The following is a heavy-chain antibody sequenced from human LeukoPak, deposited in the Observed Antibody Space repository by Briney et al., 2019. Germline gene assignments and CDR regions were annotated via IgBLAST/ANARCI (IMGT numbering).Heavy chain of an antibody. D-gene: IGHD6-13*01. Sequence: GGSLGLSCAASGFTFSSYGMHWVRQAPGKGLEWVAFIRYDGSNKYYADSVKGRFTISRDNSKNTLYLQMNSLRAEDTAVYYCATTPAAAGTSFFDYWGQGTLVTVSS. V-gene: IGHV3-30*02. CDR3: ATTPAAAGTSFFDY. CDR1: GFTFSSYG. CDR2: IRYDGSNK. J-gene: IGHJ4*02.